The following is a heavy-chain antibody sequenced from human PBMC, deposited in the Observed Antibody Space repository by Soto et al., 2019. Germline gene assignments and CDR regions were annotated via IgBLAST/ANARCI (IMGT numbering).Heavy chain of an antibody. V-gene: IGHV3-7*05. CDR2: IKEDGSDK. CDR3: ARDQWRLFDY. J-gene: IGHJ4*02. CDR1: GFTFSSYW. Sequence: GGSLRLSCAASGFTFSSYWMTWVRQAPGKGLEWVASIKEDGSDKYYVDSVKGRFTISRDNAKNSLYLQINNLRAEDTAVYYCARDQWRLFDYWGQGSLVTVLL. D-gene: IGHD6-19*01.